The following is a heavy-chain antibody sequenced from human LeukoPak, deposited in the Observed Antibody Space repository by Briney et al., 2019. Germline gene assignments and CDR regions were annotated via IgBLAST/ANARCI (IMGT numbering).Heavy chain of an antibody. CDR3: ASLLRNDY. D-gene: IGHD1-1*01. Sequence: GGSLRLSCAASGFIVTSNHMSWVRQAPGKGLEWVSVIYSDGNTHHADSVKGRFTISRDNSKNALYLQMDSLRAEDTAVYYCASLLRNDYWGQGTLVTVSS. V-gene: IGHV3-66*01. J-gene: IGHJ4*02. CDR1: GFIVTSNH. CDR2: IYSDGNT.